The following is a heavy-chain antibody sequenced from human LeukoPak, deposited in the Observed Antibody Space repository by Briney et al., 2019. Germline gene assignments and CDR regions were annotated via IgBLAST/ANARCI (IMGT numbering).Heavy chain of an antibody. Sequence: SVKVSCKASTDTFNNYGIVWVRQAPGQGLEWMGGIVPVFETIDYTQKFQGRVTLSADDSTTTAYMELNSLRSEDTAVYYCARSWAVQDTFYYFDDWGQGTLVTVSS. V-gene: IGHV1-69*13. CDR1: TDTFNNYG. CDR2: IVPVFETI. J-gene: IGHJ4*02. CDR3: ARSWAVQDTFYYFDD. D-gene: IGHD2/OR15-2a*01.